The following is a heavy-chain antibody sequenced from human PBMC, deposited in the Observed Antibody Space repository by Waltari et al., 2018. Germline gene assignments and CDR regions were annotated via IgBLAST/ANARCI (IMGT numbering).Heavy chain of an antibody. CDR2: IWPDGSQT. D-gene: IGHD6-6*01. J-gene: IGHJ4*02. V-gene: IGHV3-7*01. CDR3: ARLSGSSTIYDF. CDR1: GFMFSNFL. Sequence: EVQLVESGGGLVQPGRSLRLSCTTSGFMFSNFLMSWVRQIPGKGLEWVATIWPDGSQTMYVDSVKGLFTVSRDNARNSLFLQTSSLRGDDTAVYYCARLSGSSTIYDFWGQGTLVTVSS.